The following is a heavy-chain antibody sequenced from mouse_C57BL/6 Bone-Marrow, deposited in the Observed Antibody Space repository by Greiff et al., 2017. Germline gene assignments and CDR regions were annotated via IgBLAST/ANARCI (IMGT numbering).Heavy chain of an antibody. Sequence: VQGVESGGGLVQPGGSLKLSCAASGFTFSDYYMYWVRQTPEKRLEWVAYISNGGGSTYYPDTVKGRFTISRDNAKNTLYLQMSRLKSEDTAMYYCARHRDYDVFAYWGQGTLVTVSA. J-gene: IGHJ3*01. CDR1: GFTFSDYY. V-gene: IGHV5-12*01. CDR2: ISNGGGST. D-gene: IGHD2-4*01. CDR3: ARHRDYDVFAY.